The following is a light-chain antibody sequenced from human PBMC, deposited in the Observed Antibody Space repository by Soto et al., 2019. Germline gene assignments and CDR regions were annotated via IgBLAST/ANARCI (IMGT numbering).Light chain of an antibody. CDR1: QSVNIW. J-gene: IGKJ1*01. V-gene: IGKV1-5*03. CDR2: KAS. CDR3: QQYNTYSRT. Sequence: DIQMTQSPSTLSASVGDRVTITCRASQSVNIWLAWYQQKPGKAPKLLIYKASSLESGVPSRFSGSGSGTEFTLTISSLQPDDFATYYCQQYNTYSRTFGQGTTVEIK.